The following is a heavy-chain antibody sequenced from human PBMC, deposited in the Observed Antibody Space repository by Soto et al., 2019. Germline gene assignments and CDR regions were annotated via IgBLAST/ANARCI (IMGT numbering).Heavy chain of an antibody. Sequence: QVQLVQSGAEVKKPGASVKVSCKASGYTFTSYGISWVRQAPGQGLEWMGWISAYNGNTNYAQKLQGRVTMTTDTSTSTAYMELRSLRADDTSVYYCAKDQLVPAAQETYGMDVWGQGTTVTVSS. V-gene: IGHV1-18*01. J-gene: IGHJ6*02. CDR3: AKDQLVPAAQETYGMDV. CDR2: ISAYNGNT. D-gene: IGHD2-2*01. CDR1: GYTFTSYG.